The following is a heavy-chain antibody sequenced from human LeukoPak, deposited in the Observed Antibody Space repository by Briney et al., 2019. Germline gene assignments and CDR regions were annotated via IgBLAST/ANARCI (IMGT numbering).Heavy chain of an antibody. CDR3: ARDLASSSWSYYYYYGMDV. J-gene: IGHJ6*02. D-gene: IGHD6-13*01. Sequence: PGGSLRLSCAASGFSFSDYSMNWVRQAPGKGLEWVSSISSDSTYIDYADSLKGRFTISRDNAKNSLYLQMNSLRAEDTAVYYCARDLASSSWSYYYYYGMDVWGQGTTVTVSS. CDR1: GFSFSDYS. V-gene: IGHV3-21*01. CDR2: ISSDSTYI.